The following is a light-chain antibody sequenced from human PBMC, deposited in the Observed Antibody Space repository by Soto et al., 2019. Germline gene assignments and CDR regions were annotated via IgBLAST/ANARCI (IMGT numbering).Light chain of an antibody. Sequence: QSVRTQPASVSGSPGQSITISRTGTSSDVGSYNYVSWYQQHPGKAPKLMIYEVSDRPSGISSRFSGSKSGNTASLTISGLQTEDEADYYCSSYTSSSTLFGTGTKVTVL. J-gene: IGLJ1*01. CDR1: SSDVGSYNY. V-gene: IGLV2-14*01. CDR2: EVS. CDR3: SSYTSSSTL.